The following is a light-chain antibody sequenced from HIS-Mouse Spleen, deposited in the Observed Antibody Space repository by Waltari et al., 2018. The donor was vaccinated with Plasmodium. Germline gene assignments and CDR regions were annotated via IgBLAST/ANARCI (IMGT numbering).Light chain of an antibody. CDR1: QSVSSN. V-gene: IGKV3-15*01. J-gene: IGKJ3*01. CDR2: GAS. CDR3: QQYNNWSFT. Sequence: EIVMTQSPATLSVSPGERATLSCRASQSVSSNLAWYQQKPGQAPRLLIYGASTRATVIPARFSGSGSGTEFTLTLSSLQSEDFAVYYCQQYNNWSFTFGPGTKVDIK.